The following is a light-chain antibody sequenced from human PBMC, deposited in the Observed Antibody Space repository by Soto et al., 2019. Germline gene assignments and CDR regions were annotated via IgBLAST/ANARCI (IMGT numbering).Light chain of an antibody. CDR2: AAS. V-gene: IGKV1-39*01. CDR3: QQSYSTWT. J-gene: IGKJ1*01. Sequence: DIQMTQSPSSLSASVGDRVTITCRASQSISSYLNWYPQKPGKAPKLLIYAASSLQSGVPSRFSGSRSGTDFTLTISSVQPEDFATYYCQQSYSTWTFGQGTKVEIK. CDR1: QSISSY.